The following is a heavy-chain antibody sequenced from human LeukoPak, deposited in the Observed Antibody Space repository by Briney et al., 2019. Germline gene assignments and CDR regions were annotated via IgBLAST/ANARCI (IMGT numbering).Heavy chain of an antibody. CDR1: GYTFTSYG. Sequence: ASVKVSCKASGYTFTSYGISWVRQAPGQGLEWMRWISAYNGNTNYAQKLQGRVTMTTDTSTSTAYMELRSLRSDDTAVYYCARFVSSGYYYYYYGMDVWGQGTTVTVSS. CDR3: ARFVSSGYYYYYYGMDV. D-gene: IGHD3-22*01. CDR2: ISAYNGNT. J-gene: IGHJ6*02. V-gene: IGHV1-18*01.